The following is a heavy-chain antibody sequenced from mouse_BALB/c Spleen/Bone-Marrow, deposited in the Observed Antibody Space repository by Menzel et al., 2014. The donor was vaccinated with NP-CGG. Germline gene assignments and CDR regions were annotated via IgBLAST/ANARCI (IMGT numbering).Heavy chain of an antibody. V-gene: IGHV2-2*02. CDR1: GVSLTSYA. D-gene: IGHD1-1*01. CDR3: ARNVYYYGSSPMDY. Sequence: VQGVESGPGLVQPSQSLSITCTVSGVSLTSYAVHWVRQSPGKGLEWLGVIWSGGSTDYNAALISRLSISKDNSKSQVFFKMNSLQANDTAIYYCARNVYYYGSSPMDYWGQGTSVTVSS. CDR2: IWSGGST. J-gene: IGHJ4*01.